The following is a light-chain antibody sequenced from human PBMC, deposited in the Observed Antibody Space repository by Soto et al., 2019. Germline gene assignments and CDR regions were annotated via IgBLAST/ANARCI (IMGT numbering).Light chain of an antibody. CDR3: QKYNIWPQK. J-gene: IGKJ1*01. CDR1: QSISSW. CDR2: KAS. V-gene: IGKV1-5*03. Sequence: DIQMTQSPFTLSGSVGDVVTITCRASQSISSWLAWYQQKPGKAPKLLIYKASTLKSGVPARFSGSGSGTAFTLTISSLQSEDFAVYFCQKYNIWPQKFGQGTKVDIK.